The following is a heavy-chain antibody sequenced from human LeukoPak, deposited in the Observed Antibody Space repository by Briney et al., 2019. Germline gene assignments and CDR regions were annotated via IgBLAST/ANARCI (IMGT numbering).Heavy chain of an antibody. V-gene: IGHV1-46*01. Sequence: NPGRSLRLSCAASGYTFTTYSMHWVRQAPGQGLEWMAIINLSGGSTDYTQKFQGRVTVTRDTSTSTVYMELSSLRSEDTAVYYCVRHNHMDVWGQGTTVTVSS. CDR3: VRHNHMDV. CDR2: INLSGGST. CDR1: GYTFTTYS. J-gene: IGHJ6*02.